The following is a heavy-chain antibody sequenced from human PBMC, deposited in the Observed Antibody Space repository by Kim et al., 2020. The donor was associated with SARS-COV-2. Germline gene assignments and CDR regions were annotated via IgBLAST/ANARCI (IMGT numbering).Heavy chain of an antibody. J-gene: IGHJ4*02. CDR2: ISYDGSNK. CDR3: ATMGVATISFDY. CDR1: GFTFSSYG. V-gene: IGHV3-30*03. D-gene: IGHD5-12*01. Sequence: GGSLRLSCAASGFTFSSYGMHWVRQAPGKGLEWVAVISYDGSNKYYADSVKGRFTISRDNSKNTLYLQMNSLRAEDTAVYYCATMGVATISFDYWGQGTLVTVSS.